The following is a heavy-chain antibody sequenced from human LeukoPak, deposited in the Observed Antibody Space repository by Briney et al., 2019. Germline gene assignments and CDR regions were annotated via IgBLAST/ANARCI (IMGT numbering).Heavy chain of an antibody. D-gene: IGHD3-10*01. Sequence: GGSLRLSCAASGFTFSSYGMNWVRQAPGKGLEWVAVIPYDGTNKFYVDSLRGRFTISRDNSKNTLYLQMNSLGAEDTAVYYCAKDGYYGSGTYPDYWGQGTLVTVSS. V-gene: IGHV3-30*18. CDR3: AKDGYYGSGTYPDY. CDR1: GFTFSSYG. J-gene: IGHJ4*02. CDR2: IPYDGTNK.